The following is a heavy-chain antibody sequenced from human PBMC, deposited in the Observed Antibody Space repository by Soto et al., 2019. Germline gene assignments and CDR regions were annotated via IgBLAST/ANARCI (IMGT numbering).Heavy chain of an antibody. CDR2: INPGNGDT. D-gene: IGHD2-2*01. Sequence: ASVNVSCKASGYTFTRYTMNWVRQAPGQRLEWMGWINPGNGDTKYSQKFQGRVTITRDTSATTAYMELSSLRSEDSAVFYCARTDCSSTSCYNYYYYGMDVWGQGTTVTVSS. V-gene: IGHV1-3*01. CDR1: GYTFTRYT. J-gene: IGHJ6*02. CDR3: ARTDCSSTSCYNYYYYGMDV.